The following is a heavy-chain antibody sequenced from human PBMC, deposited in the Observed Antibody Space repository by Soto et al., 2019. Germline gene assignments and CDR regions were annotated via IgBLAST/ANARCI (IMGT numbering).Heavy chain of an antibody. Sequence: QVQLVQSGAEVKKPGASVKVSCKSSGYTFTGYYMHWVRQAPGQGLEWMGWINPNSGGTNYAQKFQGWVTMTRDKSISTAYMELSRLRSDDTAVYYCARDRDQQLATYGMDVWGQGTTVTVSS. J-gene: IGHJ6*02. CDR2: INPNSGGT. CDR3: ARDRDQQLATYGMDV. V-gene: IGHV1-2*04. D-gene: IGHD6-13*01. CDR1: GYTFTGYY.